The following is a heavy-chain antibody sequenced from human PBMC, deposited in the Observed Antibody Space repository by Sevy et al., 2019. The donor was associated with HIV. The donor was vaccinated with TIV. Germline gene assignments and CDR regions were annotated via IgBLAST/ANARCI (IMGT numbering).Heavy chain of an antibody. J-gene: IGHJ4*02. D-gene: IGHD6-19*01. CDR2: IWCDGTNK. V-gene: IGHV3-33*01. CDR3: ARERIAVAGMGYYLDF. Sequence: GGSLRLSCAASGFSFSGYGMHWVRQAPGKGLEWVAVIWCDGTNKEYKDSVKGRYTISRDNSKNTLYLQMNSLRAEDTALYYCARERIAVAGMGYYLDFWGQGTLVTVSS. CDR1: GFSFSGYG.